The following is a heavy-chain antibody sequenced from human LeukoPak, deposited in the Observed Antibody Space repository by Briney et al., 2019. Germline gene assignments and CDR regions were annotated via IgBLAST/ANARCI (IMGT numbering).Heavy chain of an antibody. J-gene: IGHJ4*02. CDR1: GFTFSSYA. Sequence: GGSLRLSCAASGFTFSSYAMSWVRQAPGEGLELVSTINFSSSTTYYADSVQGRFTISRDNSKNTLYLQMNSLRAEDTAVYYCAKDRVTSGWYVYDYWGQGTLVSDS. D-gene: IGHD6-19*01. CDR2: INFSSSTT. V-gene: IGHV3-23*01. CDR3: AKDRVTSGWYVYDY.